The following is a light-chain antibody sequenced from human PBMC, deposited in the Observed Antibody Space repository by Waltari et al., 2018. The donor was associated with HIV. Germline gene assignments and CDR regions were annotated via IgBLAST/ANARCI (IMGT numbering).Light chain of an antibody. V-gene: IGLV1-47*01. Sequence: QSVPTQPPSASGTPGQRVAISCPGSNSNIGSNIVYWYQQPPGTAPKLLIYKDNQRPSGVPERFSASKSGASSSLAISGLRSEDEAEYYCATWDDILSGYLFGTGTKVTVL. CDR3: ATWDDILSGYL. CDR2: KDN. J-gene: IGLJ1*01. CDR1: NSNIGSNI.